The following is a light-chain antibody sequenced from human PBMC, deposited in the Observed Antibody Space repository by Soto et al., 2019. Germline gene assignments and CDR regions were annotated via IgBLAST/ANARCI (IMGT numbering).Light chain of an antibody. J-gene: IGKJ3*01. Sequence: EIVMTQSPATLSVSPGERATLSCRASQSVSNNLAWYQQKPGQPPRLLIYGASTRATGIPAWFSGSGSGTEFTLTISSLQSEDFAVYYCQQYKDWPPETFGPGTKVDIK. CDR1: QSVSNN. CDR3: QQYKDWPPET. CDR2: GAS. V-gene: IGKV3-15*01.